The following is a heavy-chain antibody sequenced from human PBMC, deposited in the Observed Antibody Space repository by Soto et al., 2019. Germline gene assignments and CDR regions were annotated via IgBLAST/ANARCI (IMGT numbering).Heavy chain of an antibody. CDR2: IYYSGST. J-gene: IGHJ6*02. CDR1: GGSISSSSYY. D-gene: IGHD3-3*01. CDR3: ARLTGREVYDFWSGYYRGGMDV. Sequence: SETLSLTCTVSGGSISSSSYYWGWIRQPPGKGLEWIGSIYYSGSTYYNPSLKSRVTISVDASKNQFSLKLSSVTAADTAVYYCARLTGREVYDFWSGYYRGGMDVWGQGTTVTVSS. V-gene: IGHV4-39*01.